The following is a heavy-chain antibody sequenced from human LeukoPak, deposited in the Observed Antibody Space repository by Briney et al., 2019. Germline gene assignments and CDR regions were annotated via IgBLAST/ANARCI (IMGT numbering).Heavy chain of an antibody. V-gene: IGHV4-34*01. CDR3: AKRSNRKCKGPLNY. J-gene: IGHJ4*02. CDR1: GGSFSGYY. Sequence: SETLSLTCAVYGGSFSGYYWSWIRQPPGKGLEWIGEINHSGSTNYNPSLKSRVTVSVDTSKNQFSLKLSSVTAADTAVYYCAKRSNRKCKGPLNYRGQGTLVTVSS. CDR2: INHSGST.